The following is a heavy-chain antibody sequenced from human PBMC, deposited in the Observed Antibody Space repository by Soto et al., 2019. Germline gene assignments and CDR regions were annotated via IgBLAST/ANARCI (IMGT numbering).Heavy chain of an antibody. V-gene: IGHV5-10-1*01. CDR3: ARHVIRYSGYDLGDVLDYYYYGMDV. Sequence: PGESLKISCKGSGYSFTSYWISWVRQMPGKGLEWMGRIDPSDSYTNYSPSFQGHVTISADKSISTAYLQWSSLKASDTAMYYCARHVIRYSGYDLGDVLDYYYYGMDVWGQGTTVTVSS. D-gene: IGHD5-12*01. CDR1: GYSFTSYW. J-gene: IGHJ6*02. CDR2: IDPSDSYT.